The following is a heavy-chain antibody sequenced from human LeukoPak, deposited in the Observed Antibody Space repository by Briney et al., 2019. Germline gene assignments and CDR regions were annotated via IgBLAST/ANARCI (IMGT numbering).Heavy chain of an antibody. J-gene: IGHJ4*02. V-gene: IGHV1-24*01. D-gene: IGHD2-21*02. CDR1: GYTLTELS. CDR2: FDPEDGET. CDR3: ATGPPPLAYCGGDCYSGLFDY. Sequence: ASVKVSCKVSGYTLTELSMHWVRQAPGKGLEWMGGFDPEDGETIYAQKFQGRVTMTEDTSTDTAYMELSSLGSEDTAVYYCATGPPPLAYCGGDCYSGLFDYWGQGTLVTVSS.